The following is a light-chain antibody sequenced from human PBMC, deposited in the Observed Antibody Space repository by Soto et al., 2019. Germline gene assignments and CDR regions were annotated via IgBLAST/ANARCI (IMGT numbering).Light chain of an antibody. Sequence: QSALTQPASVSGSPGQSITISCTGSSSDIGGCNYVSWYQQHPGKAPKLLIYDVSYRPSGISGRFSGSKSGNTASLTISGLQPEDEADYYCSSYGASSTLFGGGTKLTVL. CDR3: SSYGASSTL. CDR2: DVS. CDR1: SSDIGGCNY. V-gene: IGLV2-14*03. J-gene: IGLJ2*01.